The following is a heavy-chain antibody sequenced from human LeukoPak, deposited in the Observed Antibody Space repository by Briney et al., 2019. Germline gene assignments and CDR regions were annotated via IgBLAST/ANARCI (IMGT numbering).Heavy chain of an antibody. Sequence: GGSLRLSCAASGFTFSNAWMSWVRQAPGKGREWVGRIKSKTDGGTTDNAAPVKGRFTISRDDSKNTLYLQMNSLKTEDTAVYYCTTGFGELDDAFDIWGQGTMVTVSS. CDR1: GFTFSNAW. D-gene: IGHD3-10*01. CDR2: IKSKTDGGTT. J-gene: IGHJ3*02. CDR3: TTGFGELDDAFDI. V-gene: IGHV3-15*01.